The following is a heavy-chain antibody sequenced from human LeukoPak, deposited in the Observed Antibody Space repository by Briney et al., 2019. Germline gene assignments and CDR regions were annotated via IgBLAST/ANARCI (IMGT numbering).Heavy chain of an antibody. CDR3: ARTTEAHSWRTRYYDYYMDV. CDR2: IYYSGST. J-gene: IGHJ6*03. Sequence: SETLSLTCAVYGGSFSGYYWSWIRQPPGKGLEWIGYIYYSGSTSYNPSLKSRVTISADTSKNQFSLKLSSVTAADTAVYYCARTTEAHSWRTRYYDYYMDVWGKGTTVTVSS. D-gene: IGHD6-13*01. V-gene: IGHV4-59*01. CDR1: GGSFSGYY.